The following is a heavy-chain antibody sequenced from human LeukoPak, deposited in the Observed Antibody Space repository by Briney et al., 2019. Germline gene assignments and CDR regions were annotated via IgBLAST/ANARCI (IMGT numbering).Heavy chain of an antibody. CDR1: GGTFSSYA. J-gene: IGHJ4*02. V-gene: IGHV1-69*13. D-gene: IGHD5-18*01. CDR2: IIPIFGTA. Sequence: SVTVSCKASGGTFSSYAISWVRQAPGQGLEWMGGIIPIFGTANYAQKFQGRVTITADESTSTAYMELSSLRSEDTAVYYCARAQDYRGYSYGFDYWGREPWSPSPQ. CDR3: ARAQDYRGYSYGFDY.